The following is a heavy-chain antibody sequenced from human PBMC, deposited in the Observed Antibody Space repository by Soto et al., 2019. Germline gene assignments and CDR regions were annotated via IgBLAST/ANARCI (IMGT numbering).Heavy chain of an antibody. J-gene: IGHJ6*03. Sequence: PSETLSLTCAVSGVSISSYYLSWIRQPPGKGLEWIGYIYYSGSTNYNPSLKSRVTISVDTSKNQFSLKLSSVTAADTAVYYCARGCLYHWAVPAALGQGIKKNYYYYMDGWGKGTTVTVSS. V-gene: IGHV4-59*01. D-gene: IGHD2-2*01. CDR2: IYYSGST. CDR1: GVSISSYY. CDR3: ARGCLYHWAVPAALGQGIKKNYYYYMDG.